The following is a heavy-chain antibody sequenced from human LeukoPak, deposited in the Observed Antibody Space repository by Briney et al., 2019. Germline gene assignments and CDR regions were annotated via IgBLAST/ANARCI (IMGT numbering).Heavy chain of an antibody. V-gene: IGHV2-5*01. CDR2: IFWTDEK. J-gene: IGHJ4*02. CDR3: AHSYDFWSGYYFFDY. Sequence: ASGPTLVKPTQTLTLTCTFSGFSLKTREMAVSWIRQPPGKALEWLALIFWTDEKHYSPSLESRLTITKDTSKNQVVLTMTNMDPVDTATYYCAHSYDFWSGYYFFDYWGQGTLVTVSS. CDR1: GFSLKTREMA. D-gene: IGHD3-3*01.